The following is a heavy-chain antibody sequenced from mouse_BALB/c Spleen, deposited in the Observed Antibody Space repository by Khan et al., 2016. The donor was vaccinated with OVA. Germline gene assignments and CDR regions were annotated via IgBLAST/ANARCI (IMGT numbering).Heavy chain of an antibody. CDR1: GFTFSNYS. V-gene: IGHV5-6-5*01. CDR3: ARDYWFAY. CDR2: NSSGDST. J-gene: IGHJ3*01. Sequence: EVELVESGGGLVKPGGSLKLSCAASGFTFSNYSMSWVRRSSEKRQVWVASNSSGDSTYYPDSVKGRFTIFRDNARNILYLQMRSLRSEDTAMYYCARDYWFAYWGQGTLVTVSA.